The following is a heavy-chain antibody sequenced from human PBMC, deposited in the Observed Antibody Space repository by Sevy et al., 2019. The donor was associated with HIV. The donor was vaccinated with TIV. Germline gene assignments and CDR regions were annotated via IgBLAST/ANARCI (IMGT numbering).Heavy chain of an antibody. D-gene: IGHD1-1*01. V-gene: IGHV4-59*01. CDR3: ARDSTTRPRVLDY. CDR1: GGSISSYF. CDR2: IYFTGNT. J-gene: IGHJ4*02. Sequence: SETLSLTCSVSGGSISSYFWTWVRQSPGKGLEWIGNIYFTGNTDYSPSLKRRVTLSLDTSKSQFSLTLKSVTAAVTAIYFCARDSTTRPRVLDYWGQGTLVTVSS.